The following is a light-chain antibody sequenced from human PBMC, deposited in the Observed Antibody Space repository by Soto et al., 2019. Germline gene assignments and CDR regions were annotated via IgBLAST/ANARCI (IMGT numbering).Light chain of an antibody. V-gene: IGKV1-39*01. CDR1: QNIDSY. Sequence: DIQMTQSPPSLSASVGDRVTITCRASQNIDSYLNWYQQKPGRAPKLLIYAASSLQSGVPSRFSGSGSGTDFTLTINSLQPEDFATYYCQHGYGAPPYTFGQGTKLEL. CDR2: AAS. J-gene: IGKJ2*01. CDR3: QHGYGAPPYT.